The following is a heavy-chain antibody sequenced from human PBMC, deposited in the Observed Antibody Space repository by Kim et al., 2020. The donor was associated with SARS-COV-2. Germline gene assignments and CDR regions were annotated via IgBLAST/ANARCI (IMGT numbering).Heavy chain of an antibody. J-gene: IGHJ4*02. CDR3: DFMGNRLGLSGSGSYYQDY. D-gene: IGHD3-10*01. CDR1: GFTFSSYA. Sequence: GGSLRLSCAASGFTFSSYAMSWVRQAPGKGLEWVSAISGSGGSTYYADSVKGRFTISRDNSKNTLYLQMNSLRAEDTAIYYCDFMGNRLGLSGSGSYYQDYWGQGTLVTVSS. V-gene: IGHV3-23*01. CDR2: ISGSGGST.